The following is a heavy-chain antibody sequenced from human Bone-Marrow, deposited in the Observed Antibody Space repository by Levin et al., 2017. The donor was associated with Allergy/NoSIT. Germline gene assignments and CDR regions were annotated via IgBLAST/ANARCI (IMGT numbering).Heavy chain of an antibody. CDR3: ARNYDFWSGFLAGFETGGLDV. D-gene: IGHD3-3*01. CDR1: GFSFSGSA. Sequence: SCAGSGFSFSGSAMHWVRQAPGKGLEWVAVIWFDGSKEYYADSVKGRFTISRDNSKNTLYLQMNSLRAEDTAVYFCARNYDFWSGFLAGFETGGLDVWGQGTTVTVSS. CDR2: IWFDGSKE. J-gene: IGHJ6*02. V-gene: IGHV3-33*03.